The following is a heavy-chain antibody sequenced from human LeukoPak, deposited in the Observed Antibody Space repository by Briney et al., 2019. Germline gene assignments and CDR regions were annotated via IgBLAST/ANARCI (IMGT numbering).Heavy chain of an antibody. Sequence: SETLSLTCTVSGGSISPYSWSSIRQPPGKGLEWIGYIFYSGSTNYNPSLKSRVTISVATSKNEFYLELSSVTAADTAVYYCARDYHDTSGDNYVGGYYYMDVWGKGTTVTVSS. CDR1: GGSISPYS. CDR3: ARDYHDTSGDNYVGGYYYMDV. J-gene: IGHJ6*03. D-gene: IGHD3-22*01. V-gene: IGHV4-59*08. CDR2: IFYSGST.